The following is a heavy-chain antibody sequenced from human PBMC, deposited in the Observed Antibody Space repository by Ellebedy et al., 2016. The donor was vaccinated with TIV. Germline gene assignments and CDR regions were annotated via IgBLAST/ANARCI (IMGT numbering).Heavy chain of an antibody. Sequence: SGPTLVKPTPTLTLTCIFSGFSLSTSGMCVTWIRQPPGKALEWLALIDWADGKYYSTSLKTRLSISKDTSKNQVVLTMTNMNPVDTATYYCARMTYGDFGGDLEFWGQGTLITVSS. V-gene: IGHV2-70*01. J-gene: IGHJ4*02. CDR2: IDWADGK. D-gene: IGHD4-17*01. CDR1: GFSLSTSGMC. CDR3: ARMTYGDFGGDLEF.